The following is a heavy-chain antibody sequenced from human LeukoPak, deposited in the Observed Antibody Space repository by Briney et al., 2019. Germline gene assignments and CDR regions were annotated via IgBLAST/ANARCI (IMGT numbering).Heavy chain of an antibody. CDR2: VPVGRDT. J-gene: IGHJ5*01. V-gene: IGHV4-61*02. D-gene: IGHD6-25*01. CDR3: ARASDSSAALDS. Sequence: SETLSLTCTVSGASISSGPYYWSWIRQPAGKGLEWLGRVPVGRDTDYNPSLKSRLTLSIDTSKNQFSLHLRSVTAADTAIYFCARASDSSAALDSWGQGTLVTISS. CDR1: GASISSGPYY.